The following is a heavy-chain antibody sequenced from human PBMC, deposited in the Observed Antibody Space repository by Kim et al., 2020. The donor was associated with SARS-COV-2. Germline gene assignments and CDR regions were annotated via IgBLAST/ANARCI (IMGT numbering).Heavy chain of an antibody. CDR3: ARVDESCSSTSCYAVVYYYGMDV. CDR2: INPNSGGT. Sequence: ASVKVSCKASGYTFTGYYMHWVRQAPGQGLEWMGWINPNSGGTNYAQKFQGRVTMTRDTSISTAYMELSRLRSDDTAVYYCARVDESCSSTSCYAVVYYYGMDVWGQGTTVTVTS. V-gene: IGHV1-2*02. CDR1: GYTFTGYY. J-gene: IGHJ6*02. D-gene: IGHD2-2*01.